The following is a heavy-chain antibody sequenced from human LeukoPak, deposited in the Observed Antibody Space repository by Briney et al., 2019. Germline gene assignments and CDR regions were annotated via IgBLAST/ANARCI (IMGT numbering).Heavy chain of an antibody. CDR3: ANEGGALDY. D-gene: IGHD3-16*01. Sequence: PGRSLRLSCAASGFTFDDYAMHWVRQAPGKGLEWVSGISWNSGSIGYADSVKGRLTISRDNAKNSLYLQMNSLRAEDTALYYCANEGGALDYWGQGTLVTVSS. CDR1: GFTFDDYA. V-gene: IGHV3-9*01. J-gene: IGHJ4*02. CDR2: ISWNSGSI.